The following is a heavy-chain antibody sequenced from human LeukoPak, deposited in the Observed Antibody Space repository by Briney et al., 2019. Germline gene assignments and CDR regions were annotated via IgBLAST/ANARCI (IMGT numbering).Heavy chain of an antibody. V-gene: IGHV4-34*01. CDR1: GGSFSGYY. Sequence: PSETLSLTCAVYGGSFSGYYWSWIRQPPGKGLEWIGEINHSGSTNYNPSLKSRVTISVDTSKNQFSLKLSSVTAADTAVYYCARPPGSRGGYSGYDFGFGWGQGTLVTVSS. J-gene: IGHJ4*02. CDR2: INHSGST. CDR3: ARPPGSRGGYSGYDFGFG. D-gene: IGHD5-12*01.